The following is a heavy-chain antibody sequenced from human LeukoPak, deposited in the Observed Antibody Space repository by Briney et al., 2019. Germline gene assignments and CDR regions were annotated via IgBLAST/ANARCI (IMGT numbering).Heavy chain of an antibody. CDR1: GYTFTTYG. Sequence: ASVKVSCKASGYTFTTYGISWVRQAPGQGLEWMGWISAYNGNTDYAQKFQGRITMTTDTSTSTAYMDLRSLRSDDTAVYYCAREDSGIVVVPAADDAFDIWGQGTMVTVSS. V-gene: IGHV1-18*01. CDR2: ISAYNGNT. J-gene: IGHJ3*02. CDR3: AREDSGIVVVPAADDAFDI. D-gene: IGHD2-2*01.